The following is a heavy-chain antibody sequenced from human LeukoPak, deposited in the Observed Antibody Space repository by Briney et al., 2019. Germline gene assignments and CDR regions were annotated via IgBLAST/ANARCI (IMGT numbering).Heavy chain of an antibody. D-gene: IGHD6-13*01. CDR1: GFTVSSSY. CDR2: IYSGGIT. J-gene: IGHJ3*02. V-gene: IGHV3-53*01. Sequence: HPGGSLRLSCAASGFTVSSSYVSWVRQAPGKGLEWVSVIYSGGITYYADSVKGRFTFSRDNSKNTLYLQMNSLRVDDTAVYYCARDGPGRYISSWHGGAFDIWGQGTMVTVSS. CDR3: ARDGPGRYISSWHGGAFDI.